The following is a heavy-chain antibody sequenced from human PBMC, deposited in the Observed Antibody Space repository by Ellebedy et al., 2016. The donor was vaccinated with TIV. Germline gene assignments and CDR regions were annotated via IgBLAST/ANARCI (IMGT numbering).Heavy chain of an antibody. CDR3: ARDDRHDNRTGYFLGL. J-gene: IGHJ5*02. Sequence: AASVKVSCKPSGGTFGSYAVSWVRQAPGQGLEWMGGIIPIFGPANYAQKFQGRVTITADESTSTAYMEVGSLRSEDTAVYYRARDDRHDNRTGYFLGLWGQGTLVTVSS. V-gene: IGHV1-69*13. CDR2: IIPIFGPA. D-gene: IGHD2-21*01. CDR1: GGTFGSYA.